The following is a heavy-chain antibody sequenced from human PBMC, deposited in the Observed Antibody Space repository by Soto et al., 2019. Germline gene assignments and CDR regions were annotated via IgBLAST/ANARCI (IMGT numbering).Heavy chain of an antibody. CDR3: AVGVIAVAGDYYFDY. CDR1: GFTFSSYA. V-gene: IGHV3-30-3*01. CDR2: ISYDGSNK. Sequence: QVQLVESGGGVVQPGRSLRLSCAASGFTFSSYAMHWVRQAPGKGLEWVAVISYDGSNKYYADSVKGRFTISRDNSKNTLYLQMNSLRAEDTAVYYCAVGVIAVAGDYYFDYWGQGTLVTVSS. D-gene: IGHD6-19*01. J-gene: IGHJ4*02.